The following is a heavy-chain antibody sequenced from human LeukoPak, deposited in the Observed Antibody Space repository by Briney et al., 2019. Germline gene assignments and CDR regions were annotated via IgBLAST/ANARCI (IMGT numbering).Heavy chain of an antibody. CDR1: GGTFSSYA. J-gene: IGHJ4*02. V-gene: IGHV1-69*01. CDR2: IIPIFGTA. CDR3: ARDPRARVSSSWYDY. Sequence: ASVKVSCKASGGTFSSYAISWVRQAPGQGLEWMGGIIPIFGTANYAQKFQGRVTITADESTSTAYMELSSLRSEDTAVYYCARDPRARVSSSWYDYWGQGTLVTVSS. D-gene: IGHD6-13*01.